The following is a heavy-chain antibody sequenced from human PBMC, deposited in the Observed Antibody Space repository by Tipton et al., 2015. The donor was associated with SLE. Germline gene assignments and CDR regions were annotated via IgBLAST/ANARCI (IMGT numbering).Heavy chain of an antibody. D-gene: IGHD3-10*01. Sequence: SLRLSCAASGFTFSSYSMNWVRQAPGKGLEWVSSISSSSSYIYYADSVKGRFTISRDNAKNSLYLQMNSLRAGDTAVYYCARDRGVSYYYYGMDVWGQGTTVTVSS. CDR2: ISSSSSYI. CDR3: ARDRGVSYYYYGMDV. V-gene: IGHV3-21*03. CDR1: GFTFSSYS. J-gene: IGHJ6*02.